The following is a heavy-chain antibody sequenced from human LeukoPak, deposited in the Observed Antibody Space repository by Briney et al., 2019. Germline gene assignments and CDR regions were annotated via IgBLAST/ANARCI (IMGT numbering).Heavy chain of an antibody. CDR1: GFTFSSYA. CDR2: ISGSGGST. CDR3: AKVMQYQLLAPVGYFDY. J-gene: IGHJ4*02. D-gene: IGHD2-2*01. V-gene: IGHV3-23*01. Sequence: GGSLRLSCAASGFTFSSYAMSWVRQAPGKGLEWVSAISGSGGSTYYADSVKGRFTISRDNSKNTLYLQMNSLRAEDTAVYYCAKVMQYQLLAPVGYFDYWGQGTLVTVSS.